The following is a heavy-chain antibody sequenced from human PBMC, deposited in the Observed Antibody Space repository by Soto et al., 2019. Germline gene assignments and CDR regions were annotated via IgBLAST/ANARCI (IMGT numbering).Heavy chain of an antibody. CDR3: ARARFGNGEEDWFDP. CDR1: GYTFTGYY. Sequence: QVQLVQSGAEVKKPGASVKVSCKASGYTFTGYYMHWVRQAPGQGLEWMGWINPNSGGTNYAQKFQGWVTMTRDTSISTAYMELSRLRSDDTAVYYCARARFGNGEEDWFDPWGQGTLVTVSS. CDR2: INPNSGGT. J-gene: IGHJ5*02. D-gene: IGHD4-17*01. V-gene: IGHV1-2*04.